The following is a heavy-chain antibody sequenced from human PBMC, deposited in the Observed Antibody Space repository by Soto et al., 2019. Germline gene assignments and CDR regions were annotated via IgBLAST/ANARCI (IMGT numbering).Heavy chain of an antibody. V-gene: IGHV4-59*01. D-gene: IGHD2-15*01. J-gene: IGHJ6*03. CDR2: IYYSGST. CDR3: ARSYRRYCSGGSCYSYYYYYMDV. CDR1: GGSISSYY. Sequence: QVQLQESGPGLVKPSETLSLTCTVSGGSISSYYWSWIRQPPGKGVEWIGYIYYSGSTNYNPSLKSRVTISVDTSKNQFSLKLSSVTAADTAVYYCARSYRRYCSGGSCYSYYYYYMDVWGKGTTVTVSS.